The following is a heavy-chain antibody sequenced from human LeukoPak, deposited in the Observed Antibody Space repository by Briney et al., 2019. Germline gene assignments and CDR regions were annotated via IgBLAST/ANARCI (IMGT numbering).Heavy chain of an antibody. J-gene: IGHJ3*02. CDR2: IIPIFGTA. CDR3: ARCRAAARYDAFDI. Sequence: SVKVSCKASGGTFSSYAISWVRQAPGQGLEWMGRIIPIFGTANYAQKFQGRVTITTDESTSTAYMELSSLRSEDTAVYYCARCRAAARYDAFDIWGQGTMVTVSS. V-gene: IGHV1-69*05. D-gene: IGHD6-13*01. CDR1: GGTFSSYA.